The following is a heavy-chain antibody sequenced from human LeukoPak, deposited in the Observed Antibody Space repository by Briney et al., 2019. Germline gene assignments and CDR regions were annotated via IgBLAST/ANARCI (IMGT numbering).Heavy chain of an antibody. J-gene: IGHJ4*02. CDR1: GYTFTGYY. CDR2: INPNSGGT. CDR3: ARGRSTTGTFFIY. D-gene: IGHD1-1*01. V-gene: IGHV1-2*02. Sequence: ASVKVSCKASGYTFTGYYMHWVRQAPGQGLEWMGWINPNSGGTNYAQKVQGRVTMTRDTSISTAYMELSRLRSDDTAVYYCARGRSTTGTFFIYWGQGTLVTVSS.